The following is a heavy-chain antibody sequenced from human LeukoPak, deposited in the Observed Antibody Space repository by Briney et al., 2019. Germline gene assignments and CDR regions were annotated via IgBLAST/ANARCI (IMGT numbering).Heavy chain of an antibody. V-gene: IGHV1-2*02. CDR3: ARASAGYSSGWHDY. CDR1: GYTFTCYY. J-gene: IGHJ4*02. CDR2: INPNSGGT. Sequence: GASVTVSCKASGYTFTCYYMHWVRQAPGQGLEWMGWINPNSGGTNYAQKFQGRVTMTRDTSISTAYMELSRLRSDDTAVYYCARASAGYSSGWHDYWGQGTLVTVSS. D-gene: IGHD6-19*01.